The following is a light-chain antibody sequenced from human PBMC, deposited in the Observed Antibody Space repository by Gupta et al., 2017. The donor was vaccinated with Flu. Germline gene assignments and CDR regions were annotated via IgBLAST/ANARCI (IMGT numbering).Light chain of an antibody. CDR2: FAS. CDR1: GSSSSD. J-gene: IGKJ2*04. V-gene: IGKV1-9*01. Sequence: APVAAPNTGTSRYPGSSSSDLDWYQPTPGTAPSLLIYFASNSQAGIPSSFRGSGSGTYFLLTSPSLQPEDFAAYCCQQYDTYRRSFGQGTKLEIK. CDR3: QQYDTYRRS.